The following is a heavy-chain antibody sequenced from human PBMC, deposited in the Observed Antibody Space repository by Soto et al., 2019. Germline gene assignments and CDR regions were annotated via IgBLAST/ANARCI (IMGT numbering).Heavy chain of an antibody. CDR1: GFTFSSYS. J-gene: IGHJ6*02. V-gene: IGHV3-48*02. CDR3: ARDQAYDSSGYYNLEPGAGLDYDYGMDV. CDR2: ISSSSSTI. Sequence: EVQLVESGGGLVQPGGSLRLSCAASGFTFSSYSMNWVRQAPGKGLEWVSYISSSSSTIYYADSVKGRFTISRDNAKNSLYLQKNSRRDEDTAVYYCARDQAYDSSGYYNLEPGAGLDYDYGMDVWGQGTTVTVSS. D-gene: IGHD3-22*01.